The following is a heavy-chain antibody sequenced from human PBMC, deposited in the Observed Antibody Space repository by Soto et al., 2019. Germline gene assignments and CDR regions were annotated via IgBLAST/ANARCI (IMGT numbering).Heavy chain of an antibody. CDR1: GGTFNGYV. J-gene: IGHJ4*02. D-gene: IGHD6-19*01. V-gene: IGHV1-69*13. Sequence: ASVKVSCKASGGTFNGYVFNWVRQAPGQGLEWMGGIIPIFGTANYAQKFQGRVTITADESTSTAYMELSSLRSEDTAVYYCARSHIAVAGTVSDYWGQGTLVTVSS. CDR3: ARSHIAVAGTVSDY. CDR2: IIPIFGTA.